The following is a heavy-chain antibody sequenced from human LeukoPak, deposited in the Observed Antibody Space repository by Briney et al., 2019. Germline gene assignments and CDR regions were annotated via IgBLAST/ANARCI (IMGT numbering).Heavy chain of an antibody. CDR2: INPDGSTK. J-gene: IGHJ4*02. Sequence: PGGSLRLSCAASGFTFSGHWMHWVRQLPGKGLMGVSRINPDGSTKTYSDSVKGRFTLSRDNAKNTLYLQMNSLSADDTAVYYCARSGYNNGYDYWGQGTLVTVSS. CDR3: ARSGYNNGYDY. V-gene: IGHV3-74*01. CDR1: GFTFSGHW. D-gene: IGHD6-19*01.